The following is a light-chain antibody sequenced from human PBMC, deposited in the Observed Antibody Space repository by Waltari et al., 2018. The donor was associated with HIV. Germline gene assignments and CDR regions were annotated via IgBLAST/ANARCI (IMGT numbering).Light chain of an antibody. Sequence: VMTQSPATLSVSPGARATLSCRAGQSVSNNLAWYQQKPGQAPRLLIYGASTRATGIPARFSGSGSGTEFTLTISSLQSEDSAVYYCQQYNKWPPWTFGQGTKVEIK. J-gene: IGKJ1*01. CDR3: QQYNKWPPWT. V-gene: IGKV3-15*01. CDR2: GAS. CDR1: QSVSNN.